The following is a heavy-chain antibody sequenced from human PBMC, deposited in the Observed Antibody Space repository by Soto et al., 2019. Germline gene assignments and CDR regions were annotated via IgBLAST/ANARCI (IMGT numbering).Heavy chain of an antibody. V-gene: IGHV1-46*03. CDR2: INPSRGTT. J-gene: IGHJ5*02. CDR3: ARSYISSSYWFDP. CDR1: GYTFVTYF. D-gene: IGHD6-6*01. Sequence: SVKVSCKASGYTFVTYFMHWVRQAPGQGLEWMGVINPSRGTTSYAQKFQDRVTMTRDTSASTVYMELSSLRSEDTAIYYCARSYISSSYWFDPWGQGTLVTVSS.